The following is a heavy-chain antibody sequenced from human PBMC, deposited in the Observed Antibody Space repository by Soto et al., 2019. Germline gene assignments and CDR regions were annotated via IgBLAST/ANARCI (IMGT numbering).Heavy chain of an antibody. J-gene: IGHJ4*02. CDR1: GGTFSSYT. V-gene: IGHV1-69*02. Sequence: ASVKVSCKASGGTFSSYTISWVRQAPGQGLEWMGRIIPILGIANYAQKFQGRVTITADKSTSTAYMELSSLRSEDTAVYYCARSHYDILTGYTPSSRMDYWGQGTLVTVSS. CDR3: ARSHYDILTGYTPSSRMDY. D-gene: IGHD3-9*01. CDR2: IIPILGIA.